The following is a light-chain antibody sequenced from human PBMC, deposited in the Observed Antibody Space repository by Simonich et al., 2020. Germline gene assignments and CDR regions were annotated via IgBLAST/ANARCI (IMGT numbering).Light chain of an antibody. CDR2: WAS. CDR3: QQYYSTPLT. CDR1: QSVLYSSNNKNY. J-gene: IGKJ4*01. Sequence: DIVMTQSQDSLALSLGERATINCKSSQSVLYSSNNKNYLAWYQQKPGQPPKLLIYWASTRESGVPDRFSGCGSGTDFTLTISSLQAEDVAVYYCQQYYSTPLTFGGGTKVEIK. V-gene: IGKV4-1*01.